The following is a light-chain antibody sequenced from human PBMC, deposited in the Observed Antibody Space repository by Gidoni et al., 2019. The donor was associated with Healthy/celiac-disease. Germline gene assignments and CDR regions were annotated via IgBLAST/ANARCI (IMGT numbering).Light chain of an antibody. V-gene: IGKV1-27*01. CDR1: QGMYNY. J-gene: IGKJ1*01. CDR3: QKYDDAPWT. Sequence: DIHMTQSPSSLSASVGDRVTITCRASQGMYNYLAWHQQKPGKVPKLLTYAASTLQSGVPSRFSGSGSGTDFTLTISSLQPEDVATYYCQKYDDAPWTFGQGTKEEIK. CDR2: AAS.